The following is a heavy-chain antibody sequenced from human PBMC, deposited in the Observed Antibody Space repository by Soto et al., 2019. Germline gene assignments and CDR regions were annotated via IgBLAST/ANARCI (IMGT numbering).Heavy chain of an antibody. CDR1: GFTFTSYA. J-gene: IGHJ5*02. D-gene: IGHD3-22*01. Sequence: GGSLRLSCAASGFTFTSYAMSWVRQAPGKGLEWVSGISGSGDSTYYADSVKGRFTISRDNSKNTLYLQMNSLRVEDTAVYYCAKASRYYDSGGSFNWFDPWGQGTLVTVSS. CDR2: ISGSGDST. V-gene: IGHV3-23*01. CDR3: AKASRYYDSGGSFNWFDP.